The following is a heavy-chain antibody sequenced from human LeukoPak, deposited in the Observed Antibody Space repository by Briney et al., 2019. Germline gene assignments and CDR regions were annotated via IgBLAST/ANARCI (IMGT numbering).Heavy chain of an antibody. CDR1: GFMFSSNY. J-gene: IGHJ4*02. CDR2: NYNGDTT. D-gene: IGHD3-10*01. CDR3: ASHGGQSSAPFIDY. Sequence: GGSLRLSCAASGFMFSSNYVSWVRQAPGKGLEWVSLNYNGDTTSYSDSVKGRFTISRDNSKNTLYLQMNSLGVEDTAVYYCASHGGQSSAPFIDYWGQGTLVTVSS. V-gene: IGHV3-66*04.